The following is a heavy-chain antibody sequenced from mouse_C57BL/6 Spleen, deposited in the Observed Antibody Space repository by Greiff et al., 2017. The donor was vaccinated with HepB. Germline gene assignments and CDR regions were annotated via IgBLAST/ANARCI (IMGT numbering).Heavy chain of an antibody. Sequence: EVKLQESGPGLVKPSQSLSLTCSVTGYSITSGYYWNWIRQFPGNKLEWMGYISYDGSNNYNPSLKNRISITRDTSKNQFFLKLNSVTTEDTATYYCAREGYYGSSAAYWGQGTLVTVSA. CDR1: GYSITSGYY. J-gene: IGHJ3*01. V-gene: IGHV3-6*01. CDR3: AREGYYGSSAAY. D-gene: IGHD1-1*01. CDR2: ISYDGSN.